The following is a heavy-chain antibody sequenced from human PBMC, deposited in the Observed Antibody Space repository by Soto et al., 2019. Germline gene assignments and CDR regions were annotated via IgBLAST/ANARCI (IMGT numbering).Heavy chain of an antibody. V-gene: IGHV4-59*01. CDR1: GGSISSYY. CDR2: IYYSGST. D-gene: IGHD6-13*01. Sequence: SETLSLTCTVSGGSISSYYWSWIRQPPGKGLEWIGYIYYSGSTNYNPSLKSRVTISVDTSKNQFSLQLSSVTAADTAVDYGARVLALTTAAGPSPPSNYYYYYGMDVWGQGTTVTVSS. J-gene: IGHJ6*02. CDR3: ARVLALTTAAGPSPPSNYYYYYGMDV.